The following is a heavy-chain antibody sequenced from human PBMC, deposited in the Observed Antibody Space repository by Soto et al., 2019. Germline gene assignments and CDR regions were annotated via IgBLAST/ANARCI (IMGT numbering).Heavy chain of an antibody. CDR2: IIPILGIA. CDR1: GGTFSSYT. Sequence: QVQLVQSGAEVKKPGSSVKVSCKASGGTFSSYTISWVRQAPGQGLEWIGRIIPILGIANYAQKFQGRVTITADKPTSTAYMELSSLRSEDTAVYSCALGDYPLPFHYWGQGTLVTVSS. J-gene: IGHJ4*02. D-gene: IGHD4-17*01. CDR3: ALGDYPLPFHY. V-gene: IGHV1-69*02.